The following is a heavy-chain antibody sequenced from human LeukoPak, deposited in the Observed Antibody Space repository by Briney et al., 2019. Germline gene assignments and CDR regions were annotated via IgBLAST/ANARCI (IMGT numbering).Heavy chain of an antibody. D-gene: IGHD5-12*01. CDR3: ARHGRYGGYIRSGYFDY. CDR2: TYYRSKWYN. Sequence: SQTLSLTCAISGDSVSSNSAAWNWIRQSPSRGLEWLGRTYYRSKWYNDYAVSVKSRITINPDTSKNQFSLKLSSVTAADTAVYYCARHGRYGGYIRSGYFDYWGQGTLVTVSS. CDR1: GDSVSSNSAA. V-gene: IGHV6-1*01. J-gene: IGHJ4*02.